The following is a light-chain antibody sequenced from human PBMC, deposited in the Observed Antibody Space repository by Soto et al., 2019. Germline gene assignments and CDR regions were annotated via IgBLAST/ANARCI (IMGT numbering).Light chain of an antibody. CDR2: AAS. CDR1: QGISSY. Sequence: AIRMTQSPSSFSASTGDRVTITFRASQGISSYLAWYQQKPGKAPKLLIYAASTLQSGVPSRFSGSGSGTDFTLTISCLQSEDFATYYCQQSFNIPVTFGQGTRLEIK. CDR3: QQSFNIPVT. V-gene: IGKV1-8*01. J-gene: IGKJ5*01.